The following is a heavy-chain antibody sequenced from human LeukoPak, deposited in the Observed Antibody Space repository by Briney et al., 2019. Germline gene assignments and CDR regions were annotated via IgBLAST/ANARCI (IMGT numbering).Heavy chain of an antibody. D-gene: IGHD3-10*01. J-gene: IGHJ4*02. CDR1: GGSISSGSYY. CDR2: IYTSGST. Sequence: PSETLSLTCTVSGGSISSGSYYWSWIRQPAGKGLEWIGRIYTSGSTNYNPSLKSRVTISVDTSKNQFSLKLSSVTAADTAVYYCARDSVWFGELSLDYWGQGTLVTVSS. CDR3: ARDSVWFGELSLDY. V-gene: IGHV4-61*02.